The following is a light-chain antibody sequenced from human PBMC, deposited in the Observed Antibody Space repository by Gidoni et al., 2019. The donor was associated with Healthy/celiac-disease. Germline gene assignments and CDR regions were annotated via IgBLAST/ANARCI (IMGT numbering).Light chain of an antibody. CDR2: GAS. CDR3: QQYGSSPWT. CDR1: QSVSSSY. V-gene: IGKV3-20*01. Sequence: EIVLTQSPGTLSLSPGERATLSCRASQSVSSSYLAWNQQKPGQAPRLLIYGASSSGSGTDFTLTISRLEPEDFAVYYCQQYGSSPWTFGQGTKVEIK. J-gene: IGKJ1*01.